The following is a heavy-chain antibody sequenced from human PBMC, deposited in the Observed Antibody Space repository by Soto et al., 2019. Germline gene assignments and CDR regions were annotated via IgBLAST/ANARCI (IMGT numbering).Heavy chain of an antibody. D-gene: IGHD6-13*01. CDR3: ARGLRGLMAAAGTDLYYYGMDV. CDR1: GGTFSSFS. J-gene: IGHJ6*02. Sequence: SVKVSCKASGGTFSSFSISWVRQAPGQGLQWMGGIIPIFGSAAYTQNFQGRVTITADESTTTAYMELSSLRSEDTAVYYCARGLRGLMAAAGTDLYYYGMDVWGQGTTVTVSS. CDR2: IIPIFGSA. V-gene: IGHV1-69*13.